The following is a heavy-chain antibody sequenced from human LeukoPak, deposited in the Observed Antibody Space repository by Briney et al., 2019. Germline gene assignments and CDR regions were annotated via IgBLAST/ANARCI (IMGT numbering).Heavy chain of an antibody. CDR3: ARADRGYDSSGYRYYYYYYMDV. CDR1: GGSISSYY. Sequence: PSETLSLTCTVSGGSISSYYWSWIRQPPGKGLEWIGYIYYSGSTNYNPSLKSRVTISVDTSKNQFSLTLSSVTAADTAVYYCARADRGYDSSGYRYYYYYYMDVWGKGTTVTVSS. D-gene: IGHD3-22*01. CDR2: IYYSGST. V-gene: IGHV4-59*01. J-gene: IGHJ6*03.